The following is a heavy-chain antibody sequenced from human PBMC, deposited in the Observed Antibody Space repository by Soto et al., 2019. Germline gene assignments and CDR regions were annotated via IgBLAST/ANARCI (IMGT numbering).Heavy chain of an antibody. Sequence: ASVKVSCKASGYTFTSYAIHWVRQAPGQRLEWMGWINAGNGNTKYSQKFQGRVTITRDTSASTAYMELSSLRSQDTAVHYCARVLGVAKGDYWGQGTLVTVSS. D-gene: IGHD3-3*01. CDR3: ARVLGVAKGDY. J-gene: IGHJ4*02. V-gene: IGHV1-3*01. CDR2: INAGNGNT. CDR1: GYTFTSYA.